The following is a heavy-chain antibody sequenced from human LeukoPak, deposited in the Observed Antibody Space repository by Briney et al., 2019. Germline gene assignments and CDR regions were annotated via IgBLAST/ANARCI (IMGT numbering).Heavy chain of an antibody. Sequence: GASVKVSCKASGYTFTSYAMHWVRQAPGQRLEWMEWINAGNGNTKYAQKFQGRVTITRYTSASTACMELSSLRSVDTAVYYCARGIGRSSGWYPEADFDYWGQGTLVTVSS. D-gene: IGHD6-19*01. J-gene: IGHJ4*02. CDR2: INAGNGNT. CDR3: ARGIGRSSGWYPEADFDY. CDR1: GYTFTSYA. V-gene: IGHV1-3*01.